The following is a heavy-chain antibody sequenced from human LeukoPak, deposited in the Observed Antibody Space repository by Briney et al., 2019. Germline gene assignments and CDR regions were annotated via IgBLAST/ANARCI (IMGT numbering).Heavy chain of an antibody. D-gene: IGHD3-3*01. Sequence: PSETLSLTCAVSGGSFSDDYWTWIRQPPGKGLEWIGDINHSGNTNYNPSLKSRVTISLHTSKNQFSLKLSSVTAADTAVYYCARHPSFGMVIESWGQGTLATVSS. J-gene: IGHJ4*02. CDR1: GGSFSDDY. CDR2: INHSGNT. CDR3: ARHPSFGMVIES. V-gene: IGHV4-34*01.